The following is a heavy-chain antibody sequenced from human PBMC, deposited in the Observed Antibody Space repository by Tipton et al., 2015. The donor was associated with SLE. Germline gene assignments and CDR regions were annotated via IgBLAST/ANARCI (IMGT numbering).Heavy chain of an antibody. V-gene: IGHV4-34*01. CDR2: INHSRST. CDR3: AKTPKLRSYAFDI. D-gene: IGHD3-3*01. Sequence: TLSLTCAVYGGSFSGYYWNWIRQPPGKGLEWIGEINHSRSTNYSPSLKSRVTISVDTSKNQFSLKLSSVTAADTAVYYCAKTPKLRSYAFDIWGQGTLVTVSS. J-gene: IGHJ3*02. CDR1: GGSFSGYY.